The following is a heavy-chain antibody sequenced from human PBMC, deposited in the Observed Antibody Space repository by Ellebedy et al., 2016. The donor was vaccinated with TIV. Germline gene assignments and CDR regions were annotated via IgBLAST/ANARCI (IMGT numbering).Heavy chain of an antibody. CDR1: GDSVSTDIA. CDR2: TYYRSKWYN. Sequence: SQTLSLTCVISGDSVSTDIAWNWIRQSPSRGLEWLGRTYYRSKWYNDYAVSVKSRITINPDTSKNQFSLQLNSVTPEDTAVYYCARVAVAAPGGCDYWGQGTLVTVSS. D-gene: IGHD6-19*01. CDR3: ARVAVAAPGGCDY. J-gene: IGHJ4*02. V-gene: IGHV6-1*01.